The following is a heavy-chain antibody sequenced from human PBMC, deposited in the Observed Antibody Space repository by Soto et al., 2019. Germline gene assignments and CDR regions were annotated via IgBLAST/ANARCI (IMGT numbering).Heavy chain of an antibody. Sequence: GVSAKASCKASVYTFTSYAMHWVRQAPGQRLEWMGWINAGNGNTKYSQKFQGRVTITRDTSASTAYMELSSLRSEDTAVYYCARSAITGKTLWGWCDPWGQGTLVTVSP. J-gene: IGHJ5*02. CDR3: ARSAITGKTLWGWCDP. CDR2: INAGNGNT. V-gene: IGHV1-3*01. CDR1: VYTFTSYA. D-gene: IGHD1-20*01.